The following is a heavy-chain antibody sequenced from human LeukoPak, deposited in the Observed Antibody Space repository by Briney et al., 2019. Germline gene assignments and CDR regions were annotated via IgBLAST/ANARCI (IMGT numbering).Heavy chain of an antibody. CDR1: TYSIASGYF. CDR2: VHHPDIT. D-gene: IGHD2-8*02. V-gene: IGHV4-38-2*02. Sequence: PSETLCLTCTVSTYSIASGYFWGWIRQSPGTGLEWIATVHHPDITHYNPSLERRVTISMDPSRNHFSLTLKSVTAADTAVYYCAREGGHQLFYPSWTHTGHFDFWGQGIVVTVSS. CDR3: AREGGHQLFYPSWTHTGHFDF. J-gene: IGHJ4*02.